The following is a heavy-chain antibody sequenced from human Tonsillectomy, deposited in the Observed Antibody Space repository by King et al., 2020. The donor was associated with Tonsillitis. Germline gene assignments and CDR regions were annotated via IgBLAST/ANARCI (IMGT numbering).Heavy chain of an antibody. CDR2: INPNSGGT. J-gene: IGHJ6*02. V-gene: IGHV1-2*02. D-gene: IGHD3-3*01. CDR1: GYTFTGYY. Sequence: VQLVESGAEVKKPGASVKVSCKASGYTFTGYYMHWVRQAPGQGLEWMGWINPNSGGTNYAKKFQGRVTMTRDTSISTAYMELSRLRSDDTAVYYCARGRDYDFWSGYYSYYYYGLDVWGQGTTVTVSS. CDR3: ARGRDYDFWSGYYSYYYYGLDV.